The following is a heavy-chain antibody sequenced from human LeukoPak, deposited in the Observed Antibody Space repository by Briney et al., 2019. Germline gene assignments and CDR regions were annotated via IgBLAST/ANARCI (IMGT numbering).Heavy chain of an antibody. CDR3: AKTARPYYYYGMDV. J-gene: IGHJ6*02. CDR1: GFTFSNYA. Sequence: GGSLRLSCAASGFTFSNYAMTWVRQAPGKGLEWVSAILGGGDTTHYADSVKGRFTISRDNAKNSLHLQMNSLRAEDTAVYYCAKTARPYYYYGMDVWGQGTTVTVSS. CDR2: ILGGGDTT. V-gene: IGHV3-23*01.